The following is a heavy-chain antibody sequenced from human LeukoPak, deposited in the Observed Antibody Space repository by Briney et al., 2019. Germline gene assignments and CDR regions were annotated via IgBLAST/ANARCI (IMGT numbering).Heavy chain of an antibody. CDR3: ARGDSGWYLGLGFDY. V-gene: IGHV4-38-2*02. J-gene: IGHJ4*02. Sequence: SSETLSLTCTVSAYSISSGFYWGWIRQPPGKGLEWIGSIYHSGSTYYNPSLKSRVTISVDTSKSQFSLKLSSVTAADTAVYYCARGDSGWYLGLGFDYWGQGTLVTVSS. D-gene: IGHD6-19*01. CDR1: AYSISSGFY. CDR2: IYHSGST.